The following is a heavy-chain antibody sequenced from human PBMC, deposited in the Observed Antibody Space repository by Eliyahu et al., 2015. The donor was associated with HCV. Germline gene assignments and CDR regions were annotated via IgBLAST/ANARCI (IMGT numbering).Heavy chain of an antibody. D-gene: IGHD2-21*01. CDR2: IIPMFGRA. CDR3: ARDPPSLVAIFDY. V-gene: IGHV1-69*14. Sequence: QVQLVQSGAEVKXPGSSVKVSCKASGGTFGSFGITWVRQAPGQGLEWVGGIIPMFGRANYAQKFQGRVTITADKSTSTAYMELSSLRSDDTAVYYCARDPPSLVAIFDYWGQGTLVTVSS. J-gene: IGHJ4*02. CDR1: GGTFGSFG.